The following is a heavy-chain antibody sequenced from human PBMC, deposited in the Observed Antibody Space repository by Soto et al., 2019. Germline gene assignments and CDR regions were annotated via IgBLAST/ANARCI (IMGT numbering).Heavy chain of an antibody. V-gene: IGHV4-39*01. D-gene: IGHD3-22*01. Sequence: SETLSLTCSVSGGSISSTPYYWGWIRQPPGKGLEWLGTIYYSGTTSYNPSLKSRVIISVDTSNNQFFLKLRSVTAADTAVYYCARHRQYYDTSGYLQRYFDYWGQGTQVTVSS. J-gene: IGHJ4*02. CDR1: GGSISSTPYY. CDR2: IYYSGTT. CDR3: ARHRQYYDTSGYLQRYFDY.